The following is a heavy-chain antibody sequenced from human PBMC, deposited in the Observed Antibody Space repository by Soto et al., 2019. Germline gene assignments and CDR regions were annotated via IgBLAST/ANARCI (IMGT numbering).Heavy chain of an antibody. CDR1: GFTFSNYA. Sequence: EVQLLESGEGLVQPGGSLKLSCAASGFTFSNYAMSWVRQAPGKGQEWVSGIGSSGSNTYYADSVKGRFTISRDNSKNTLFLQMNSLRAEDTAEYYCARVVRYFDTPYGMDVWGQGTTVTVSS. V-gene: IGHV3-23*01. J-gene: IGHJ6*02. CDR3: ARVVRYFDTPYGMDV. CDR2: IGSSGSNT. D-gene: IGHD3-9*01.